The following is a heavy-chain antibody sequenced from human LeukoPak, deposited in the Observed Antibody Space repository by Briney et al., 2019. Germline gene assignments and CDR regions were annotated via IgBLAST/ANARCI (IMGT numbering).Heavy chain of an antibody. CDR2: ISGSGGST. J-gene: IGHJ4*02. CDR3: AKTRYSGYDRVLDY. V-gene: IGHV3-23*01. Sequence: GGSLRLSCAASGFTFSSYAMSWVRQAPGKGLEWVSAISGSGGSTYYADSVEGRFTISRDNSKNTLYLQMNSLRAEDTAVYYCAKTRYSGYDRVLDYWGQGTLVTVSS. D-gene: IGHD5-12*01. CDR1: GFTFSSYA.